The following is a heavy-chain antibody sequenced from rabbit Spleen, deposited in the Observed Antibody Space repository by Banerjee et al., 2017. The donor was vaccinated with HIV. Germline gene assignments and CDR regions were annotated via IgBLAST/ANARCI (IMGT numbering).Heavy chain of an antibody. J-gene: IGHJ6*01. V-gene: IGHV1S40*01. CDR1: GFDFSNNE. D-gene: IGHD1-1*01. Sequence: QSLEESGGDLVKPGASLTLTCKASGFDFSNNEMCWVRQAPGKGLEWIASIHTGSSGSTWSASWAKGRLTISRTSSTTVTLQMTSLTAADTATYFCARERRVYYTGIDLWGPWTLDTVS. CDR2: IHTGSSGST. CDR3: ARERRVYYTGIDL.